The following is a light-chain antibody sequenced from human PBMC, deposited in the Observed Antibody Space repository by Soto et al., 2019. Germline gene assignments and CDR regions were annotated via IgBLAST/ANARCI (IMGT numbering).Light chain of an antibody. CDR2: DAS. V-gene: IGKV3-11*01. Sequence: EIVLTQSPATLSLSPGERATLSCRASQSVDSYLAWYQQKPGQAPRLLIYDASSRATGIPARFSGSGSGTAFTRTISSLESEDFAVYYWQHRRSWPLAFGGGTKVEIK. J-gene: IGKJ4*01. CDR3: QHRRSWPLA. CDR1: QSVDSY.